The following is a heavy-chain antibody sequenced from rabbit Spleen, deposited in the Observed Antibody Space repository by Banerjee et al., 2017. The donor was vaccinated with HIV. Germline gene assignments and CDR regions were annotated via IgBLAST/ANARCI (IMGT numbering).Heavy chain of an antibody. CDR1: GFDFSSDA. CDR3: ARDLAAWNSGSYAFNL. V-gene: IGHV1S47*01. Sequence: QQQLEESGGGLVQPEGSLTLTCKVSGFDFSSDAMCWVRQAPGKGPECIACIYNGDGSTYYASWVNGRFTVSKTSSTTVTLQMTSLTGADTATYFCARDLAAWNSGSYAFNLWGQGTLVTVS. CDR2: IYNGDGST. D-gene: IGHD1-1*01. J-gene: IGHJ4*01.